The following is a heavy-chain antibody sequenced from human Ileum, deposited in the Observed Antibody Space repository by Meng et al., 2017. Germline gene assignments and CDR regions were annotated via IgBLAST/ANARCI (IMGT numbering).Heavy chain of an antibody. D-gene: IGHD1-26*01. V-gene: IGHV4-61*08. CDR3: ARDHMGSLDY. Sequence: QVQLQEAGPGLWRPSEILSLICTVSGGSVSRAGYQWGWIRQPPGKGLEWIGYASTNYNPSLKSRVTISLDTSRNQFSLSLSSVTAADTAVYYCARDHMGSLDYWGQGILVTVSS. J-gene: IGHJ4*02. CDR2: AST. CDR1: GGSVSRAGYQ.